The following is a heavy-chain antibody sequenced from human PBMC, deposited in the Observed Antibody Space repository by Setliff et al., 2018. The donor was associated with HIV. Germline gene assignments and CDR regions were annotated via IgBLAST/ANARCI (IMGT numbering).Heavy chain of an antibody. CDR3: ARLRINDY. CDR1: GFRFSVYS. V-gene: IGHV3-48*04. Sequence: LRLSCAASGFRFSVYSMHWVRQAPGKGLEWLSYITGSSTTYYAESVRGRFTISRDNSKNSVYLRMNGLRVEDTAVYYCARLRINDYWGQGTPVTVSS. J-gene: IGHJ4*02. CDR2: ITGSSTT.